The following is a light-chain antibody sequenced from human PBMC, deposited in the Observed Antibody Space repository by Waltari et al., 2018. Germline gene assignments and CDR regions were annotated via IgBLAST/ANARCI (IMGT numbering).Light chain of an antibody. V-gene: IGLV2-14*01. CDR1: SSDVGRYNY. Sequence: QSALTQPASVPGSPGQSITISCTGSSSDVGRYNYVSWFQQFPDRAPKPMIYDVTNRPSGVSNRFSGSKSANTASLTISGLQPEDEADYYCASYIPGSTLVFGGGTKLTVL. J-gene: IGLJ3*02. CDR2: DVT. CDR3: ASYIPGSTLV.